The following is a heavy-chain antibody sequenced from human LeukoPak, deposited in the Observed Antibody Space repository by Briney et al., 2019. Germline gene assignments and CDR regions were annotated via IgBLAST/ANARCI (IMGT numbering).Heavy chain of an antibody. CDR1: GFTFSSYA. CDR2: ISYDGSNK. CDR3: ARDHIVVVPAATDYVAVDY. Sequence: GGSLRLSCAASGFTFSSYAMHWVRQAPSKGLEWVAVISYDGSNKYYADSVKGRFTISRDNSKNTLYLQMNSLRAEDTAVYYCARDHIVVVPAATDYVAVDYWGQGTLVTVSS. J-gene: IGHJ4*02. V-gene: IGHV3-30-3*01. D-gene: IGHD2-2*01.